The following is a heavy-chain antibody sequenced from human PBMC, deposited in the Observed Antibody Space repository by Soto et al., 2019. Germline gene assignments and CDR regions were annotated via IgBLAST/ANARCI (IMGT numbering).Heavy chain of an antibody. V-gene: IGHV4-39*01. Sequence: SETLSLTCTVSGDSISGGSYYWGWIRLPPGKGLEWIGSIYYGGSTYYNPSLKSRVTISVDTSRNQFSLKLHSLTAADTALYYCATNSDYWSWFDPWGQGTLVTVSS. CDR3: ATNSDYWSWFDP. CDR1: GDSISGGSYY. J-gene: IGHJ5*02. CDR2: IYYGGST. D-gene: IGHD3-3*01.